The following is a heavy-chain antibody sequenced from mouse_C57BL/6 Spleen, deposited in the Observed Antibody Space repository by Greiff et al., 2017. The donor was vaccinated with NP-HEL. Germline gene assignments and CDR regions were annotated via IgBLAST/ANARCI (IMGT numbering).Heavy chain of an antibody. J-gene: IGHJ1*03. CDR3: ARSYGSSYWYFDV. CDR1: GYTFTSYW. Sequence: VQLQQPGAELVKPGASVKLSCKASGYTFTSYWMHWVKQRPGQGLEWIGMIHPNSGSTKYNEKFKSKATLTVDKSSSTAYMQLSSLTSEDSAVYYCARSYGSSYWYFDVWGTGTTVTVSS. D-gene: IGHD1-1*01. V-gene: IGHV1-64*01. CDR2: IHPNSGST.